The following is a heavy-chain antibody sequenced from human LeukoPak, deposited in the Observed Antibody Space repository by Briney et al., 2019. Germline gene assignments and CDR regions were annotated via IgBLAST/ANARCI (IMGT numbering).Heavy chain of an antibody. CDR2: IDRPAKSYAT. CDR3: TRDRGTYNWLDP. CDR1: GFAFSSFG. J-gene: IGHJ5*02. Sequence: GGSLRLSCLVSGFAFSSFGMHWVRQASGKGLEWVGLIDRPAKSYATAYGASVGGRFTISRDDSKNTAYLQMDSLKTEDTALYYCTRDRGTYNWLDPWGQGTLVTVSS. D-gene: IGHD1-26*01. V-gene: IGHV3-73*01.